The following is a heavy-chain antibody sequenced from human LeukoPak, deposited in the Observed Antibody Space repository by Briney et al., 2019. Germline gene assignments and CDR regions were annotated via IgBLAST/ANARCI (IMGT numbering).Heavy chain of an antibody. D-gene: IGHD1-26*01. V-gene: IGHV3-9*01. J-gene: IGHJ2*01. CDR3: AKDRTVGASYWYFDL. CDR2: INWNSDTI. Sequence: PGGSLRLSCVASGFTFDDYAMYWVRQVPGKGLEWVSGINWNSDTIDYADSVKGRFTISRDNAKNSLYLQMNSLRVEDTAIYYCAKDRTVGASYWYFDLWGRGTLVTVSS. CDR1: GFTFDDYA.